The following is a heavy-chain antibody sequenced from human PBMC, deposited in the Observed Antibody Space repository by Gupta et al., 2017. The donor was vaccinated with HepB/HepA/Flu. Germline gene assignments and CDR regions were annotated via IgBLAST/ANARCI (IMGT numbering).Heavy chain of an antibody. CDR2: IKQDGSEK. V-gene: IGHV3-7*01. D-gene: IGHD3-16*01. CDR3: ARGAYHPDAFDI. CDR1: GFPFSSYW. J-gene: IGHJ3*02. Sequence: EVQLVESGGGLVQPGGSLRLSCAASGFPFSSYWMSWVRQARGKGLEWVANIKQDGSEKYYVDSVKGRYTISRDNAKNSLYLQMNSLRAEDTAVYYCARGAYHPDAFDIWGQGTMVTVSS.